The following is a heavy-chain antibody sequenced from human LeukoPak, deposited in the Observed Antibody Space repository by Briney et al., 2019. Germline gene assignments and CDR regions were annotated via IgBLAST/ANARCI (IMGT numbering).Heavy chain of an antibody. CDR2: IYHSGST. Sequence: SETLSLTCTVSGYSISSGYYWGWIRQPPGKGLEWIGSIYHSGSTYYNPSLKSRVTISVDTSKNQFSLRLSSVTAADTAVYYCARARNYYDNSGYYYEGDAFDIWGQGTMVTVSS. J-gene: IGHJ3*02. D-gene: IGHD3-22*01. CDR3: ARARNYYDNSGYYYEGDAFDI. V-gene: IGHV4-38-2*02. CDR1: GYSISSGYY.